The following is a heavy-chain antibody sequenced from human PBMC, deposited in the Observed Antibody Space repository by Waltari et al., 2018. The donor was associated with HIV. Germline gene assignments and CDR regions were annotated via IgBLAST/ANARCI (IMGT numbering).Heavy chain of an antibody. D-gene: IGHD2-15*01. J-gene: IGHJ4*02. CDR3: ARDICNGGSCYSYYFDY. V-gene: IGHV1-2*02. CDR2: INPDNGDT. Sequence: QVQLVQSGAEVKKPGASVKVSCTAPGYTFTGYYMHCVRQAPGQGLEWMGWINPDNGDTKYAQKFQGRVTMTRDTSISTAYMELSRLRSDDTAVYYCARDICNGGSCYSYYFDYWGQGTLVTVSS. CDR1: GYTFTGYY.